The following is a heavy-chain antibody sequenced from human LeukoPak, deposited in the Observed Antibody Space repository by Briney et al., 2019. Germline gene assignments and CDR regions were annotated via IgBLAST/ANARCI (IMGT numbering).Heavy chain of an antibody. V-gene: IGHV4-59*08. CDR2: IYYSGST. J-gene: IGHJ6*02. CDR1: GGSISTYY. CDR3: ARRRDGYNTRCYDYGTDV. D-gene: IGHD5-24*01. Sequence: SETLSLTCTASGGSISTYYWTWIRQPPGKGLEWIGYIYYSGSTNYNPSLKSGVTISVHTSNNQFSLRLSSVTAADTAVYYCARRRDGYNTRCYDYGTDVWGQGTTVTVSS.